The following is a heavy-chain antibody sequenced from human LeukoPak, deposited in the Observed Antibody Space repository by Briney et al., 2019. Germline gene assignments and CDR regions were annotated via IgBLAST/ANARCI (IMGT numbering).Heavy chain of an antibody. V-gene: IGHV4-4*07. D-gene: IGHD3/OR15-3a*01. J-gene: IGHJ3*02. CDR3: ARDYWTGYSPFNI. Sequence: SETLSLTCAVYGGSFSGYYWSWIRQPAGKGLEWIGRVYSTGSTNYNPSLKSRVTMSVDMSKNQFSLKLSSVTAADTAVYYCARDYWTGYSPFNIWGQGTMVTVS. CDR2: VYSTGST. CDR1: GGSFSGYY.